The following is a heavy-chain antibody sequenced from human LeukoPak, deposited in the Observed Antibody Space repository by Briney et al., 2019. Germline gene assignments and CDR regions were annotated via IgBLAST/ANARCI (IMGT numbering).Heavy chain of an antibody. D-gene: IGHD3-3*01. CDR2: ISYDGSNK. CDR3: ARGCSYYDFWSTDY. J-gene: IGHJ4*02. V-gene: IGHV3-30-3*01. Sequence: PGRSLRLSCAASGFTFISYAMHWVRQAPGKGLEWVEVISYDGSNKYYADSVKGRFTISRDNSKTTLYLQMNSLKAEDTAVYYCARGCSYYDFWSTDYWGQGTLVTVSS. CDR1: GFTFISYA.